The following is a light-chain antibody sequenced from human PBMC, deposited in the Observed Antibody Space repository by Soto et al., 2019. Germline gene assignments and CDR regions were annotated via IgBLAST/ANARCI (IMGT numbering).Light chain of an antibody. CDR2: AAS. Sequence: DIQMTQSPSSLSASVGDRVTLTCRATQGISNHLAWDQQKPGKEPKLLVHAASTLQSGVPSRLSGCVSGTDFTLTISSLQPEDVATYYCQKYNSARLFTFGPGTTVDIK. CDR1: QGISNH. CDR3: QKYNSARLFT. V-gene: IGKV1-27*01. J-gene: IGKJ3*01.